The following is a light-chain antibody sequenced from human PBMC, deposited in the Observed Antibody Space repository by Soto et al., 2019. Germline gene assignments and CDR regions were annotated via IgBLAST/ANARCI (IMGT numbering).Light chain of an antibody. J-gene: IGKJ1*01. CDR1: QGIRTE. CDR3: LQDYNYPRT. Sequence: AIQMTQSPSSLSASVGDRVTITCRASQGIRTELGWYQQKPGEAPKLLIYAASTLQSGVPSRFSGSGSGTDFTLTTSSLQTEDFATYYCLQDYNYPRTFGQGTKVDIK. CDR2: AAS. V-gene: IGKV1-6*01.